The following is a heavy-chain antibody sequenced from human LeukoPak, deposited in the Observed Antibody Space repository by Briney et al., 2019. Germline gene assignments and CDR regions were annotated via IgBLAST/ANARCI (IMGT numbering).Heavy chain of an antibody. V-gene: IGHV3-74*01. Sequence: GGSLRLSCAASGFSFSNYWFHWVRQAPGEGLVWVSRTNEHGTLINYADSVKGRFTISRDNAKNTLYLQMNSLRTEDSALYYCVVDLSGSADYWGQGTLVTVSS. CDR3: VVDLSGSADY. CDR1: GFSFSNYW. D-gene: IGHD3-10*01. J-gene: IGHJ4*02. CDR2: TNEHGTLI.